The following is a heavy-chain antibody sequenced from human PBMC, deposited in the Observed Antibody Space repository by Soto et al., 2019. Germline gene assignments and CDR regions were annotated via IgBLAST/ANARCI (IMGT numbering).Heavy chain of an antibody. J-gene: IGHJ4*02. CDR3: ERGDGVVVTAIPSDY. V-gene: IGHV1-18*04. CDR2: ISAYNGNT. Sequence: ASVKVSCKASGYTFTSYGISWVRQAPGQGLEWMGWISAYNGNTNYAQKLQGRVTMTTDTSTSTAYMELRSLRSDDTAVYSCERGDGVVVTAIPSDYWGQGTLVPVS. CDR1: GYTFTSYG. D-gene: IGHD2-21*02.